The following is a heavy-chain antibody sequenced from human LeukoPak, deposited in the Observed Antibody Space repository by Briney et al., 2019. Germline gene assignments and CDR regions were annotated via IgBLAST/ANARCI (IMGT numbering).Heavy chain of an antibody. D-gene: IGHD3-3*01. CDR1: GFTFSDYS. V-gene: IGHV3-23*01. CDR3: AKESGQLDV. J-gene: IGHJ6*04. Sequence: PGGSLRLSCAASGFTFSDYSMNWVRQAPGKGLEWVSVISGGGSSTYYADSVKGRFTISRDNSKNTLYLQMNSLRGEDTAVYYCAKESGQLDVWGKGTTVTVSS. CDR2: ISGGGSST.